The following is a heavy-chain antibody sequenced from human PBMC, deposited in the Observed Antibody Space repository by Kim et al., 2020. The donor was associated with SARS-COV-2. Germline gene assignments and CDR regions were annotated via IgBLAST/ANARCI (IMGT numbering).Heavy chain of an antibody. V-gene: IGHV4-34*01. J-gene: IGHJ6*02. D-gene: IGHD3-3*01. Sequence: RVTISVDTSKNQFSLKLSSVTAADTAVYYCARGPRITIFGVVILRHGMDVWGQGTTVTVSS. CDR3: ARGPRITIFGVVILRHGMDV.